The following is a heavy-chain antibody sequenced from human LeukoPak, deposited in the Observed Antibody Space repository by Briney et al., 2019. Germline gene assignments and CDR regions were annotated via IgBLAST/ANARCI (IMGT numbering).Heavy chain of an antibody. CDR3: ARGFETMNV. CDR2: IYYSGST. V-gene: IGHV4-59*02. CDR1: GGSVSRYY. J-gene: IGHJ6*02. D-gene: IGHD3-10*01. Sequence: SETLSLTCTVSGGSVSRYYWSWTRQPPGKGLEWIGYIYYSGSTNYNPSLKSRVTISVDTSKNQFSLKLSSVTAADTAVYFCARGFETMNVWGQGTTVTVSS.